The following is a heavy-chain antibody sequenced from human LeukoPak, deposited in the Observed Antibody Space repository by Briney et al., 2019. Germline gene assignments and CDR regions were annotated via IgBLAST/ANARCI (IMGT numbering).Heavy chain of an antibody. J-gene: IGHJ4*02. CDR1: GFTFSNYA. V-gene: IGHV3-21*01. D-gene: IGHD3-10*01. Sequence: GGSLRLSCAASGFTFSNYAMEWVRQAPGKGLEWVSSLSSTSINIYYADSVKGRFTISRDNAKNSLYLQMNSLRAEDTAVYYCARLSMTSYGKYYFEYWGQGTLVAVSS. CDR3: ARLSMTSYGKYYFEY. CDR2: LSSTSINI.